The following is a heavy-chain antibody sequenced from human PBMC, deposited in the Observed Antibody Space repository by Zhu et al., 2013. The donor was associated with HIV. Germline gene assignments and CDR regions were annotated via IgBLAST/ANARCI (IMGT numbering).Heavy chain of an antibody. CDR3: ARDLRLTAFNYPDGRNYYYAFDI. D-gene: IGHD3-22*01. V-gene: IGHV1-2*02. Sequence: QVQLVQSGAEVKKPGASVNVSCKASNYTFTAYFIHWVRQAPGQGLEWMGWINPNSGGTKYAQKFQGRVTMTRDTSINTAYMELSRLRSDDTAVYFCARDLRLTAFNYPDGRNYYYAFDIWGQGTMVTVSS. CDR2: INPNSGGT. CDR1: NYTFTAYF. J-gene: IGHJ3*02.